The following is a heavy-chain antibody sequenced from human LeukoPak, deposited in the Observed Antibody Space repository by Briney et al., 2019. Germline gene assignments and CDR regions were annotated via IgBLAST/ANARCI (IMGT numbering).Heavy chain of an antibody. Sequence: PSETLSLTCTVSGGSISSYYWSWIRQAPGKGLEWIGYIYYSGSTNYNPSLKSRVTISVDTSKNQFSLKLSSVTAADTAVYYCARGGLRSRDYYYYGMDVWGQGTTVTVSS. CDR2: IYYSGST. CDR3: ARGGLRSRDYYYYGMDV. CDR1: GGSISSYY. V-gene: IGHV4-59*01. D-gene: IGHD1-26*01. J-gene: IGHJ6*02.